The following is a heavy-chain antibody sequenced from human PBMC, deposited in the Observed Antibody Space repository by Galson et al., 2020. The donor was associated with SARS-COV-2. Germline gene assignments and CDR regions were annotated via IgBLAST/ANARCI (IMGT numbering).Heavy chain of an antibody. CDR3: ARGRTEITMIVVVFTSSSINFDY. CDR1: GGSFSGYY. Sequence: PSETLSLTCAVYGGSFSGYYWSWIRQPPGKGLEWIGEINPSGSTNYNPSLKSRVTMSVETSKNQFSLKLSSVTAADTAVYYCARGRTEITMIVVVFTSSSINFDYWGQGTPVTVSS. D-gene: IGHD3-22*01. V-gene: IGHV4-34*01. CDR2: INPSGST. J-gene: IGHJ4*02.